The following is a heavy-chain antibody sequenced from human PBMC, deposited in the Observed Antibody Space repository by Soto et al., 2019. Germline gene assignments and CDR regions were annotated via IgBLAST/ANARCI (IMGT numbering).Heavy chain of an antibody. Sequence: PGGSLRLSCAASGFTVSSNYMSWVRQAPGKGLEWVSVIYSGGSTYYADSVKGRFTISRDNSKNTLYLQMNSLRAEDTAVYYCARERIAVAGTLYYFDYWGQGTLVTVSS. J-gene: IGHJ4*02. CDR2: IYSGGST. D-gene: IGHD6-19*01. CDR1: GFTVSSNY. V-gene: IGHV3-53*01. CDR3: ARERIAVAGTLYYFDY.